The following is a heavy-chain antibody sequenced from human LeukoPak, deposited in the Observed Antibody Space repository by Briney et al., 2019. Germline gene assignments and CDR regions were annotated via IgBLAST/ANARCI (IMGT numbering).Heavy chain of an antibody. D-gene: IGHD6-19*01. CDR3: ARGLGAVAGRIYDGFDM. CDR2: IYFSGST. J-gene: IGHJ3*02. V-gene: IGHV4-59*11. CDR1: GGSISSHY. Sequence: SETLSLTCTVSGGSISSHYWSWIRQPPGKGLEWIGYIYFSGSTNYNPSLKSRFTISIDPPNNQFSLKLSSVTAADTGVYYCARGLGAVAGRIYDGFDMWGQGTMVTVSS.